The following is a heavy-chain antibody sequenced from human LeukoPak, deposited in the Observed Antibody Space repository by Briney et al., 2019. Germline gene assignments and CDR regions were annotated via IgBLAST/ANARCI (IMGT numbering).Heavy chain of an antibody. CDR1: GFTFSSYS. Sequence: GGSLRLSCAASGFTFSSYSMNWVRQAPGKGLEWVSSISSSSSYIYYADSVKGRFTISRDNAKNSLYLQMNSLRAEDTAVYYCARDRITMVRRFDYWGQGTLVTVS. CDR3: ARDRITMVRRFDY. V-gene: IGHV3-21*01. CDR2: ISSSSSYI. D-gene: IGHD3-10*01. J-gene: IGHJ4*02.